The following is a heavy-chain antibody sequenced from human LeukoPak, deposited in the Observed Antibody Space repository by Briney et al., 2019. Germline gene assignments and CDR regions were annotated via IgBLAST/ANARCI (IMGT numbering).Heavy chain of an antibody. CDR2: IYYSGST. CDR1: GGSISSGDYY. V-gene: IGHV4-30-4*01. CDR3: ARVSAPYDSSGYYYLFDY. D-gene: IGHD3-22*01. Sequence: SSEALSLPCTVSGGSISSGDYYWSWIRQPPGKGLEWIGYIYYSGSTYYNPSLKSRVTISVDTSKNQFSLKLSSVTAADTAVYYCARVSAPYDSSGYYYLFDYWGQGTLVTVSS. J-gene: IGHJ4*02.